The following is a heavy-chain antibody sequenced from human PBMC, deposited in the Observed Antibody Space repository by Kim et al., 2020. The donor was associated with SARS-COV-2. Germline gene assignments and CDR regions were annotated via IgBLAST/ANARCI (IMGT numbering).Heavy chain of an antibody. V-gene: IGHV4-39*01. J-gene: IGHJ5*02. CDR3: ARHGVGVTWS. D-gene: IGHD1-26*01. CDR1: GGSISSSNYH. CDR2: MFYRGNT. Sequence: SETLSLTCSVSGGSISSSNYHWGWVRQPPGKGLEWIGSMFYRGNTYYNPSLKSRVTISIDASENQFSLSLTSVSAVDTAIYYCARHGVGVTWSWGQGTLVTVSS.